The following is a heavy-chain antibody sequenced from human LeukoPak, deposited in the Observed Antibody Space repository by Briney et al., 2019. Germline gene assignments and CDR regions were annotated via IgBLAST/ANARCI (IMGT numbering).Heavy chain of an antibody. Sequence: GASVKVSCKASGYTFTGYYMHWVRQAPGQGLEWMGWINPNSGGTNYAQKFQGRVTMTRDTSISTAYMELSRLRSDDTAVYYCARVGHDYVWGSYRQCFDYWGQGTLVTVSS. CDR3: ARVGHDYVWGSYRQCFDY. CDR1: GYTFTGYY. D-gene: IGHD3-16*01. J-gene: IGHJ4*02. V-gene: IGHV1-2*02. CDR2: INPNSGGT.